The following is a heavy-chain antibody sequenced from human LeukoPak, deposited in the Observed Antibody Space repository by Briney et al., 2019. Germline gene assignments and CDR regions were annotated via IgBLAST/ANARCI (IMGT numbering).Heavy chain of an antibody. CDR3: TEDRHCSGRGYFHH. J-gene: IGHJ1*01. Sequence: GRSLRLSCAASGFTFDDYAMHWVRQAPGKGLEWVSGISSNSGSIAYADSVKGRFTISRDNAKNSLYLQMSSLRAEDTALYYCTEDRHCSGRGYFHHWGQGTLVTVSS. CDR2: ISSNSGSI. V-gene: IGHV3-9*01. D-gene: IGHD3-10*02. CDR1: GFTFDDYA.